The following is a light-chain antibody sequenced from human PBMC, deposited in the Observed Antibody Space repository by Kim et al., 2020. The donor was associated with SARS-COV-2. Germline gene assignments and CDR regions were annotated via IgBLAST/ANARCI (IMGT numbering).Light chain of an antibody. CDR3: QSYDNTNQV. CDR2: EDT. V-gene: IGLV6-57*04. Sequence: NFMLTQPHSVSESPGKTVTISCTRSSGNIASNYMQWYQQRPGSAPTIVIYEDTQRPSGVPDRFSGSIDSSSNSASLTISGLKTEDEADYYCQSYDNTNQVFGGGTQLTDL. CDR1: SGNIASNY. J-gene: IGLJ3*02.